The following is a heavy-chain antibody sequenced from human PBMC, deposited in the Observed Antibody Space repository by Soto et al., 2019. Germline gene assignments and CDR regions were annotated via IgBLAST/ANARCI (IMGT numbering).Heavy chain of an antibody. J-gene: IGHJ4*02. V-gene: IGHV3-74*01. D-gene: IGHD2-21*01. CDR2: MNMDGSRT. Sequence: EVQLVESGGGLVQPGGSLRLSCAVSGFTFSIYWMHWVRQAPGKGLVWVSRMNMDGSRTSYADFAKGRFTISRDDAKSTVYLQMSNLRAEDTAVYYCVRGDGDRYDGHGYLGRHWGQGTLVTVSS. CDR1: GFTFSIYW. CDR3: VRGDGDRYDGHGYLGRH.